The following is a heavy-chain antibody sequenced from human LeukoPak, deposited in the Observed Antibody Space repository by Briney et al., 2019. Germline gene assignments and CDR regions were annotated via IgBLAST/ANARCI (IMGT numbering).Heavy chain of an antibody. Sequence: GASVKVSCKASGGTFSSYAISWVRQAPGQGLEWMGGIIPIFGTANYAQKFQGRATITADESTSTAYMELSSLRSEDTAVYYCARDAVAGTIEYFQHWGQGTLVTVSS. D-gene: IGHD6-19*01. CDR1: GGTFSSYA. CDR2: IIPIFGTA. CDR3: ARDAVAGTIEYFQH. V-gene: IGHV1-69*13. J-gene: IGHJ1*01.